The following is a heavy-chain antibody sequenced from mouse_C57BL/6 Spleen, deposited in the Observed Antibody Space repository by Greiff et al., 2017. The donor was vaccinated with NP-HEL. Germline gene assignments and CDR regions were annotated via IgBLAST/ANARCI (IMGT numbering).Heavy chain of an antibody. Sequence: LVESGPELVKPGASVKISCKASGYAFSSSWMNWVKQRPGKGLEWIGRIYPGDGDTNYNGKFKGKATLTADKSSSTAYMQLSSLTSEDSAVYFCAREYYGSSLYAMDYWGQGTSVTVSS. CDR2: IYPGDGDT. CDR1: GYAFSSSW. CDR3: AREYYGSSLYAMDY. J-gene: IGHJ4*01. D-gene: IGHD1-1*01. V-gene: IGHV1-82*01.